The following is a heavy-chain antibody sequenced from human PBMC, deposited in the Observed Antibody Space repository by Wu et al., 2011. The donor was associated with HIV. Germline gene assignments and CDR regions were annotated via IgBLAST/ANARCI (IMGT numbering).Heavy chain of an antibody. V-gene: IGHV5-51*01. CDR2: SILVTLIP. D-gene: IGHD3-9*01. Sequence: CKGSGYRFTTYWIGWVRQMPGKGLEWMESSILVTLIPHTARLPRPGHHLSRQVHQHRYLQWSSLKASDTAMYYCARHGSQFDRLVGGMDVWGQGTMVTVSS. CDR1: GYRFTTYW. J-gene: IGHJ3*01. CDR3: ARHGSQFDRLVGGMDV.